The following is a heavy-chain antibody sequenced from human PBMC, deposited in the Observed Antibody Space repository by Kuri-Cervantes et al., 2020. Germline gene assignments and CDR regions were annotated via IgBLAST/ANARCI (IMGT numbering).Heavy chain of an antibody. V-gene: IGHV1-46*01. CDR1: GYTFTSYD. Sequence: ASVKVSCKASGYTFTSYDINWVRQAPGQGLEWMGIINPSGGSTSYAQKFQGRVTMTRDTSTSTVYMELSSLRSEDTAVHYCARDWDSSGYQPNWYFDLWGRGTLVTVSS. D-gene: IGHD3-22*01. CDR3: ARDWDSSGYQPNWYFDL. CDR2: INPSGGST. J-gene: IGHJ2*01.